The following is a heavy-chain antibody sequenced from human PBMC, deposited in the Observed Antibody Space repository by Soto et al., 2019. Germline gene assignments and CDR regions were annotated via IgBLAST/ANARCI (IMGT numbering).Heavy chain of an antibody. V-gene: IGHV3-23*01. CDR1: GFTFRTYA. CDR3: ARGVDSWSGYLF. J-gene: IGHJ4*02. D-gene: IGHD3-3*01. CDR2: ISGSAGT. Sequence: GGSLRLSCTASGFTFRTYAMTWFRQAPGRGLEWVSAISGSAGTFYATSVKGRFTISRDNSRSTVYLQMHSLRAADRGVYYCARGVDSWSGYLFWGQGTPVTVSS.